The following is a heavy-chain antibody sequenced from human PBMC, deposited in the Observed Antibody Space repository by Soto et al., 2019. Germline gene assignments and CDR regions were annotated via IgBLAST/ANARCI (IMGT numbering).Heavy chain of an antibody. D-gene: IGHD2-15*01. Sequence: ASVKVSCKASGYTFTSYDINWVRQATGQGLEWMGWMNPNSGNTGYAQKFQGRVTMTRNNSISTAYMELSSLRSEDTAVYYCARGGRRGRIFSGRDGMDVWGQGTTVTVSS. CDR1: GYTFTSYD. V-gene: IGHV1-8*01. J-gene: IGHJ6*02. CDR3: ARGGRRGRIFSGRDGMDV. CDR2: MNPNSGNT.